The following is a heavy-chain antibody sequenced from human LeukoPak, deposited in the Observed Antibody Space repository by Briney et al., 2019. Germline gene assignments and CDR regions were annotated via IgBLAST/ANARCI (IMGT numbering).Heavy chain of an antibody. CDR3: ARVSRTVGATTYAFDI. J-gene: IGHJ3*02. CDR2: ISSSSSTI. V-gene: IGHV3-48*04. Sequence: GGSLRPSCAASGFTFSSYSMNWVRQAPGKGLEWVSYISSSSSTIYYADPVKGRFTISRDNAKNSLYLQMNSLRAEDTAVYYCARVSRTVGATTYAFDIWGQGTMVTVSS. D-gene: IGHD1-26*01. CDR1: GFTFSSYS.